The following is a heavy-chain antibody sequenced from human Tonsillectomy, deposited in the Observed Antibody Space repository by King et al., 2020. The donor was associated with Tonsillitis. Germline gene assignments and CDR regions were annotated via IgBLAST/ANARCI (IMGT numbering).Heavy chain of an antibody. V-gene: IGHV4-39*07. CDR2: IYYNGKT. D-gene: IGHD3-10*01. CDR1: GGSMNNNHYF. J-gene: IGHJ3*02. CDR3: ARLTIGSGTRNYAFDI. Sequence: QLQESGPGLVKPSETLSLTCSVSGGSMNNNHYFWGWIRQPPGKGLEYIGYIYYNGKTYNNPSLKSRVTISLDMSKNQFSLKMISVTAADTAVYYCARLTIGSGTRNYAFDIWGQGTVVTVYS.